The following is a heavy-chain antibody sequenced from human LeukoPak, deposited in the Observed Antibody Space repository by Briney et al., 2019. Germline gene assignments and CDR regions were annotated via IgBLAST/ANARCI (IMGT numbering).Heavy chain of an antibody. J-gene: IGHJ4*02. D-gene: IGHD3-10*01. CDR1: GYTFTSYA. Sequence: ASVKVSCKASGYTFTSYAMHWVRQAPGQRLEWMGWINAGNGNTKYSQKFQDRVTITRDTSANTAYMGLSSLRSEDTAVYYCARDSRNMGRGVTFDYWGQGTLVTVSS. V-gene: IGHV1-3*01. CDR2: INAGNGNT. CDR3: ARDSRNMGRGVTFDY.